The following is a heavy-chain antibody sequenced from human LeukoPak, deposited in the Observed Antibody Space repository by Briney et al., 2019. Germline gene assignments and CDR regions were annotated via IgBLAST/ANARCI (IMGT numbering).Heavy chain of an antibody. V-gene: IGHV1-2*02. CDR2: INPNSGGT. D-gene: IGHD6-19*01. Sequence: ASVKVSCKASGYTFTGYYMHWVRQAPGQGLEWMGWINPNSGGTNYAQKFQGRATMTRDTSISIAYMELSRLRSDDTAVYYCARGVAGTPLTDYWGQGTLVTVSS. CDR1: GYTFTGYY. J-gene: IGHJ4*02. CDR3: ARGVAGTPLTDY.